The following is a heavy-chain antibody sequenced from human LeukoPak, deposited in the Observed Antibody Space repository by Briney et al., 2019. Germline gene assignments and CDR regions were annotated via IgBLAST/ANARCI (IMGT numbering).Heavy chain of an antibody. V-gene: IGHV4-4*09. Sequence: SETLSLTCTVSGGSISSYYWSWIRQPPGKGLEWIGYIYTSGSTNYNPSLKSRVTISVDTSKNQFSLKLSSVTAADTAVYYGARSSIAAHFDYWGQGTLVTVSS. CDR3: ARSSIAAHFDY. D-gene: IGHD6-6*01. CDR1: GGSISSYY. CDR2: IYTSGST. J-gene: IGHJ4*02.